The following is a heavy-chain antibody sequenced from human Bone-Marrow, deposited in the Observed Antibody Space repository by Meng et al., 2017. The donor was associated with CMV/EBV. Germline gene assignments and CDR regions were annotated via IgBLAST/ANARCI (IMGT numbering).Heavy chain of an antibody. Sequence: VSGGSISSSNWWNWVRQPPGKGLEWIGEIYHSGSTNYNPSLKSRVTISVDKSKNQFSLKVSSVTAADTAVYYCASKTLFRVRWFDPWGQGTLVTVSS. J-gene: IGHJ5*02. CDR1: GGSISSSNW. CDR2: IYHSGST. V-gene: IGHV4-4*02. D-gene: IGHD4-23*01. CDR3: ASKTLFRVRWFDP.